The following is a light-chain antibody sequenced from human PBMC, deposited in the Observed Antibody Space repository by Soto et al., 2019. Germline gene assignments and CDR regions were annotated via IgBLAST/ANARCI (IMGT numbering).Light chain of an antibody. CDR2: GAS. V-gene: IGKV3-15*01. CDR1: QSVSNDF. J-gene: IGKJ1*01. CDR3: QQYNNWPRT. Sequence: IVLTQSPGILSLSPXERATLSCMASQSVSNDFLACDQQKPGQAPRLLIYGASTRATGIPARFSGSGSGTEFTLTISSLQSEDVAVYYCQQYNNWPRTFGQGTKVDIK.